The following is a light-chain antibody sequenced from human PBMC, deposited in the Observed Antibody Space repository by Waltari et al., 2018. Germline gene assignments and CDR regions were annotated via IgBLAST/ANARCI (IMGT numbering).Light chain of an antibody. CDR3: QKYVRLPAT. V-gene: IGKV3-20*01. J-gene: IGKJ1*01. CDR1: PSVSRA. CDR2: YAS. Sequence: VLTPSPGTLSLSPGETATLSCRASPSVSRALAWYQQKPGQAPRLLIYYASTRATGTPDRFSGSGSGIAFSLTISRLEPEDFAVYYCQKYVRLPATFGQGTKVEIK.